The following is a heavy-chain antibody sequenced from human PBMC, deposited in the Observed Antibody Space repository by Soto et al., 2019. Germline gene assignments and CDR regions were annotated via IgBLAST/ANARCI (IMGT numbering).Heavy chain of an antibody. J-gene: IGHJ6*02. Sequence: GASVKVSCKASGGTFSSYTISWVRQAPGQGLEWMGRIIPILGIANYAQKFQGRVTITADKSTSTAYMELSSLRSEDTAVYYCASGARENYYDSSGVPPYGYGMDVWGQGTTVTVSS. D-gene: IGHD3-22*01. V-gene: IGHV1-69*02. CDR1: GGTFSSYT. CDR2: IIPILGIA. CDR3: ASGARENYYDSSGVPPYGYGMDV.